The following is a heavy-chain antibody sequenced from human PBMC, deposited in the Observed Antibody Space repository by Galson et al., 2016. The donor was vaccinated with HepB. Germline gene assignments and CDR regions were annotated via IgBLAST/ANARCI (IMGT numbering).Heavy chain of an antibody. CDR3: AKRHEFCPPVGCSVDY. J-gene: IGHJ4*02. CDR1: GFTFNGYG. Sequence: SLRLSCAGSGFTFNGYGMHWVRQAPGKGLEWVAADSMDGRRKFYSDSVRGRFTISRDNSNNMLFLQMDSLRPDDTAVYYCAKRHEFCPPVGCSVDYWGQGTLVSVSS. D-gene: IGHD3-10*02. CDR2: DSMDGRRK. V-gene: IGHV3-30*18.